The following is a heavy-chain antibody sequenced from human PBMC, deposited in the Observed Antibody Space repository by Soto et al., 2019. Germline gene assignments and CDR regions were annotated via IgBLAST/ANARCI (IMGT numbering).Heavy chain of an antibody. J-gene: IGHJ4*02. Sequence: EVQLVESGGGLVPPGGSVRLSCAASGFIFKIYWMHWVRQTPGKGLVWISRIYNDGSYTDYADSVKGRFTISRDNVNDTLYLQMNNLRAEDSGLYYCTRGPRPISTGTGAYWGQGTQVTVSS. CDR2: IYNDGSYT. V-gene: IGHV3-74*01. CDR1: GFIFKIYW. CDR3: TRGPRPISTGTGAY. D-gene: IGHD3-10*01.